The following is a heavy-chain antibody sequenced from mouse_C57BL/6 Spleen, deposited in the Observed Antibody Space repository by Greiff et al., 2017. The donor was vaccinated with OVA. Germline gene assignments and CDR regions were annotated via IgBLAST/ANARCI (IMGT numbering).Heavy chain of an antibody. D-gene: IGHD1-1*01. V-gene: IGHV1-54*01. CDR1: GYAFTNYL. Sequence: QVQLQQSGAELVRPGTSVKVSCKASGYAFTNYLIEWVTQRPGQGLEWIGVINTGSGGTNYNEKFKGKATLTADKSSSTAYMQLSSLTSEDSAVYFCASLITRYFDVWGTGTTVTVSS. CDR2: INTGSGGT. CDR3: ASLITRYFDV. J-gene: IGHJ1*03.